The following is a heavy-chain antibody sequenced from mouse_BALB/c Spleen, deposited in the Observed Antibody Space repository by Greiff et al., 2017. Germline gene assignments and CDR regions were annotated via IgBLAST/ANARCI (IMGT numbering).Heavy chain of an antibody. CDR2: ISDGGSYT. V-gene: IGHV5-4*02. D-gene: IGHD2-1*01. CDR3: ARDRNGNYPYWYFDV. J-gene: IGHJ1*01. CDR1: GFTFSDYY. Sequence: DVKLVESGGGLVKPGGSLKLSCAASGFTFSDYYMYWVRQTPEKRLEWVATISDGGSYTYYPDSVKGRFTISRDNAKNNLYLQMSSLKSEDTAMYYCARDRNGNYPYWYFDVWGAGTTVTVSS.